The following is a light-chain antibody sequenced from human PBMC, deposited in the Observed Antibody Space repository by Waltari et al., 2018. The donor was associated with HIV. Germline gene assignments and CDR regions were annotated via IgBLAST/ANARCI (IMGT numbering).Light chain of an antibody. CDR2: DVN. CDR1: SSDVGSYNL. V-gene: IGLV2-23*02. CDR3: CSYAGRITSVV. J-gene: IGLJ2*01. Sequence: QSALTQPASVSGSPGQSITISCTGTSSDVGSYNLVSWYQQHPGKAPKLMIYDVNKRPSGVSNRFAGSKSGNTASLTISGLQAEDEGYYYCCSYAGRITSVVFGGGTKLTVL.